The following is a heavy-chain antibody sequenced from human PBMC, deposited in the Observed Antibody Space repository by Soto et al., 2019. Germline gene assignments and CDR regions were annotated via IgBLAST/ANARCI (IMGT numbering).Heavy chain of an antibody. V-gene: IGHV1-69*01. CDR2: IVPIIGAA. CDR1: GGTFSSYA. Sequence: QVQLVQSGAEVKKPGSSVKVSCKASGGTFSSYAISWVRQAPGQGLEWMGGIVPIIGAAQYAEKFRARVNSIADEFPCTAYMEQSSLRSDDTAVDFWARGTSRELRLGGNIVVPNSDAFHIWDLATMVTVSS. D-gene: IGHD3-16*02. CDR3: ARGTSRELRLGGNIVVPNSDAFHI. J-gene: IGHJ3*02.